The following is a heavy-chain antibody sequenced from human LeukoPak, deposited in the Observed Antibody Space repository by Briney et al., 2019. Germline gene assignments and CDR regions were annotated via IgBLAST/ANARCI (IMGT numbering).Heavy chain of an antibody. CDR2: INPNSGGT. V-gene: IGHV1-2*02. CDR1: GYTFSGYD. Sequence: ASVKVSCKASGYTFSGYDMHWVRQAPGQGLEWMGWINPNSGGTDSAQKFQDRVTMARDTSIPTAYMELSRLIPDDTAVYYCARSRDDAFDIWGQGTMVTVSS. CDR3: ARSRDDAFDI. J-gene: IGHJ3*02.